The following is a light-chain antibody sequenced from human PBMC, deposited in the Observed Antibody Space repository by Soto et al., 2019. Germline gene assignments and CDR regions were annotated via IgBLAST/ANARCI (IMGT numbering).Light chain of an antibody. CDR3: QQDNNWPT. CDR2: GAS. CDR1: ESVNSN. J-gene: IGKJ1*01. V-gene: IGKV3-15*01. Sequence: EIVMTQSPATLSVSPGERATLSCRASESVNSNLARYKQKPGQAPRLIIYGASTRATGVPARFSGSGSGTEFILSVSSLQSEVFSVYCCQQDNNWPTFGQGTKVEIK.